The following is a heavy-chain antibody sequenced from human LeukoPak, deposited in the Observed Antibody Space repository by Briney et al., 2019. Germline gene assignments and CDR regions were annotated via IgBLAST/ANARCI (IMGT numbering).Heavy chain of an antibody. CDR3: VKPSYYYDGRGYFLVY. J-gene: IGHJ4*02. D-gene: IGHD3-22*01. Sequence: PGGSLRLSCAASGFTVSSNYMSWVRQAPGKGLEWVSVIYSGGSTYYADSVKGRFTIYRDNSKNTLYLQMSSLRAEDTAVYYCVKPSYYYDGRGYFLVYWGQGTLVTVSS. V-gene: IGHV3-66*04. CDR2: IYSGGST. CDR1: GFTVSSNY.